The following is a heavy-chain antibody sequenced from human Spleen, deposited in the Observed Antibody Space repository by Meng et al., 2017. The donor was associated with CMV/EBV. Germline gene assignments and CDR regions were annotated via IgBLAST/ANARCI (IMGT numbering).Heavy chain of an antibody. Sequence: RGVCGGGAGHPGRALGLSCAACGIIFSCDAMHWRRQAAGKGREWVAIIANDGSNKYYADSVKGRFTTSRDNSTNTLYLQMNRRRAEDTAVYYCARSAVVPFDYWGQGTLVTVSS. CDR1: GIIFSCDA. CDR2: IANDGSNK. J-gene: IGHJ4*02. D-gene: IGHD2-15*01. CDR3: ARSAVVPFDY. V-gene: IGHV3-30-3*01.